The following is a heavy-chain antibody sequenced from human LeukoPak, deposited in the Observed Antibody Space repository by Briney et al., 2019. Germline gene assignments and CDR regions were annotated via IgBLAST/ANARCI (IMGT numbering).Heavy chain of an antibody. D-gene: IGHD2-21*02. V-gene: IGHV3-33*01. CDR1: GFTFSSYG. CDR3: ARDYCGGDCYVDY. CDR2: IWYDGSSK. Sequence: PGGSLRLSCAASGFTFSSYGMHWVRQAPGKGLEWAAVIWYDGSSKYYADSVKGRFTISRDNSKKTLYLQMNSLRAEDTAVYYCARDYCGGDCYVDYWGQGTLVTVSS. J-gene: IGHJ4*02.